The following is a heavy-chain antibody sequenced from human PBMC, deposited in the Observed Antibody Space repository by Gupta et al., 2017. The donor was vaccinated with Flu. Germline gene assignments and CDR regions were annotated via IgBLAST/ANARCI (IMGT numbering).Heavy chain of an antibody. Sequence: QAQLVQSGAEVKKPGASVKISCETSGHSFSTTGIHWVRQAPGQRLECMGWINPANGYTTYSQKFQGRVTITTDTSASTAYMELSSLRSEDTAVYYCAIAGKYGSGSFYSFWGQGTLVTVSS. CDR3: AIAGKYGSGSFYSF. J-gene: IGHJ4*02. V-gene: IGHV1-3*01. CDR1: GHSFSTTG. CDR2: INPANGYT. D-gene: IGHD3-10*01.